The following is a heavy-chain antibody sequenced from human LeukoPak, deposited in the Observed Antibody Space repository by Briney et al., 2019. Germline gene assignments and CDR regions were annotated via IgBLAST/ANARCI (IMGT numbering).Heavy chain of an antibody. D-gene: IGHD2-2*01. J-gene: IGHJ3*02. CDR1: GGSISSSSNY. V-gene: IGHV4-39*01. CDR2: IYYSGST. Sequence: PSETLSLTCTVSGGSISSSSNYWDWIRQPPGKGLEWIGSIYYSGSTYYNPSLKSRVTISVDTSKNQFSLKLSSVTAADTAVYYCARHVDIVVPRRAFNIWGQGTMVTVSS. CDR3: ARHVDIVVPRRAFNI.